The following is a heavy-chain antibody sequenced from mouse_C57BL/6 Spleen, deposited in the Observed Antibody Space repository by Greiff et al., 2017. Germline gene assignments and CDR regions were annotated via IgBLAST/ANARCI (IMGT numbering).Heavy chain of an antibody. J-gene: IGHJ1*03. CDR1: GYSITSDY. CDR3: ARRITTVVAHWYFDV. Sequence: EVQLVESGPGLAKPSQTLSLTCSVTGYSITSDYWNWIRKFPGNKLEYMGYISYSGSTYYNPSLKSRISITRDTSKNQYYLQLNSVTTEDTATYYCARRITTVVAHWYFDVWGTGTTVTVSS. CDR2: ISYSGST. D-gene: IGHD1-1*01. V-gene: IGHV3-8*01.